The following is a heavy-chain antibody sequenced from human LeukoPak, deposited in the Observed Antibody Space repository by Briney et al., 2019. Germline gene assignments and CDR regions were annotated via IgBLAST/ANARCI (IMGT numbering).Heavy chain of an antibody. J-gene: IGHJ4*02. CDR1: GYTFTSYY. Sequence: ASVKVSCKASGYTFTSYYMHWVRQAPGQGLEWMGIINPSGGSTSYAQKFQGRVTMTRGTSTSTVYMELSSLRSEDTAVYYCARPVYSSGWYRGWGYFDYWGQGTLVTVSS. D-gene: IGHD6-19*01. CDR2: INPSGGST. CDR3: ARPVYSSGWYRGWGYFDY. V-gene: IGHV1-46*01.